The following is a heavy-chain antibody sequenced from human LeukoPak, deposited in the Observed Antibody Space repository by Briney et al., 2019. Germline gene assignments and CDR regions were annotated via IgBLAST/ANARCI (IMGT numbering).Heavy chain of an antibody. CDR2: ISRSSSTI. V-gene: IGHV3-48*02. J-gene: IGHJ3*02. CDR1: GFTFSSYW. Sequence: GGSLRLYCAASGFTFSSYWMYWVRQAPGKGLEWVSYISRSSSTIYYADSVKGRFTISRDNAKNSLYLQMNSLRDEDTAVYYCARDQFYAFDIWGQGQWSPSLQ. CDR3: ARDQFYAFDI.